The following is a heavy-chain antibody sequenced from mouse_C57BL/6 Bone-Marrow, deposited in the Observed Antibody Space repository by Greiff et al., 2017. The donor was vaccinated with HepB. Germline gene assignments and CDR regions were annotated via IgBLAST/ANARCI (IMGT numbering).Heavy chain of an antibody. J-gene: IGHJ4*01. CDR3: ASAIYDGYDDYAMDY. V-gene: IGHV5-4*03. CDR2: ISDGGSYT. CDR1: GFTFSSYA. D-gene: IGHD2-2*01. Sequence: EVKLVESGGGLVKPGGSLKLSCAASGFTFSSYAMSWVRQTPEKRLEWVATISDGGSYTYYPDNVKGRFTISRDNAKNNLYLQMSHLKSEDTAMYDCASAIYDGYDDYAMDYWGQGTSVTVSS.